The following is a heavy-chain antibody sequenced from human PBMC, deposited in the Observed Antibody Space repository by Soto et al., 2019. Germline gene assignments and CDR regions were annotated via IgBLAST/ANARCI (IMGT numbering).Heavy chain of an antibody. D-gene: IGHD3-3*01. V-gene: IGHV4-59*08. J-gene: IGHJ6*02. CDR3: ARHRGYYDFWSGYYRDHYYYYGMDV. CDR2: IYYSGST. Sequence: SETLSLTCTVSGGSISSYYWSWIRQPPGKGLEWIGYIYYSGSTNYNPSLKSRVTISVDTSKNQFSLKLSSVTAADTAVYYCARHRGYYDFWSGYYRDHYYYYGMDVWGQGTTVTVSS. CDR1: GGSISSYY.